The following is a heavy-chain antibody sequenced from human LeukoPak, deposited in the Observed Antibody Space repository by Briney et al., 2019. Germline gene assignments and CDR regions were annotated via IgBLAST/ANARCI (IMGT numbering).Heavy chain of an antibody. D-gene: IGHD6-19*01. Sequence: ASVNVSCKASGYTFTSCDINWVRQATGQGLEWMGWMNPNSGNTGYGQSFQGRITMTRDISIGTAYMELSNLTSEDTAIYYCTRGSSGRRDNWGQGTLVTVSA. CDR3: TRGSSGRRDN. CDR2: MNPNSGNT. V-gene: IGHV1-8*01. J-gene: IGHJ4*02. CDR1: GYTFTSCD.